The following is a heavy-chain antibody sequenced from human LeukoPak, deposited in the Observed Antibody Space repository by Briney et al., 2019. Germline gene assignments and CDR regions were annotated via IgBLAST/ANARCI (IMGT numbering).Heavy chain of an antibody. V-gene: IGHV4-34*01. CDR1: GGASSVYN. D-gene: IGHD3-16*01. Sequence: PSQTLSLTCAVYGGASSVYNWGWVCEPPGKGLEWIGEINHSGSTTYNPSLKSRVTISVDTSTNQFSLKLSSVTAADTAVYYCARGWGPEFDYWGQGTLVTVSS. CDR3: ARGWGPEFDY. CDR2: INHSGST. J-gene: IGHJ4*02.